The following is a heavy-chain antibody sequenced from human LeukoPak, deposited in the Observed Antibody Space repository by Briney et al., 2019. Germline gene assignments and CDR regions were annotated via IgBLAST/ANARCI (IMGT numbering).Heavy chain of an antibody. D-gene: IGHD6-19*01. CDR1: GFTFSSYS. V-gene: IGHV3-21*01. Sequence: GGSQRLSCAASGFTFSSYSMTWVRQAPGKGLEWVSSISSRISYIYYADSVKGRFTISRDNAKNSLYLQMNSLRAEDTAVYYCARAVDGSGWYSDYWGQGTLVPVSS. CDR3: ARAVDGSGWYSDY. J-gene: IGHJ4*02. CDR2: ISSRISYI.